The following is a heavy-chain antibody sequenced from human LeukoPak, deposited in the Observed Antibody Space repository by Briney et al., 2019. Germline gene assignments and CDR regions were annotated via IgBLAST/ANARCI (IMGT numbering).Heavy chain of an antibody. D-gene: IGHD4-17*01. J-gene: IGHJ3*02. CDR1: GFTVSSNY. V-gene: IGHV3-53*01. CDR2: IYSGGST. CDR3: ARSDYGDYFDAFDI. Sequence: GGSLRLSCAASGFTVSSNYMSWVRQAPGKGLEWVSVIYSGGSTYYADSVKGRFTISRDNSKNTLYLQINSLRAEDTAVYYCARSDYGDYFDAFDIWGQGTMVTVSS.